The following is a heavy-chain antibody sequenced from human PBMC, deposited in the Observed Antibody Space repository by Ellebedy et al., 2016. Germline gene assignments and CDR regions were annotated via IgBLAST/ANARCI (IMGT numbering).Heavy chain of an antibody. J-gene: IGHJ4*02. CDR1: GGSFSGYY. D-gene: IGHD2-2*01. V-gene: IGHV4-34*01. CDR2: INHSGST. Sequence: SETLSLXXAVYGGSFSGYYWSWIRQPPGKGLEWIGEINHSGSTNYNPSLKSRVTISVDTSKNQFSLKLSSVTAADTAVYYCAGGLNQLLVAGCSSTSCYFSPFDYWGQGTLVTVSS. CDR3: AGGLNQLLVAGCSSTSCYFSPFDY.